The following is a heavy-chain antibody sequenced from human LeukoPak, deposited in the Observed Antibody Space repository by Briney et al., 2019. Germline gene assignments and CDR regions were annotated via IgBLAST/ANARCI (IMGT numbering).Heavy chain of an antibody. J-gene: IGHJ5*02. V-gene: IGHV1-2*02. D-gene: IGHD3-10*01. Sequence: ASVKVSCKASGYTFTGYYMHWVRQAPGQGLEWMGWINPNSGGTNYAQKFQGRVTMTRDTSISTAYMELSRLRPDDTALYYCAREFTTMVRGRFNWFDPWGQGTLVTVSS. CDR3: AREFTTMVRGRFNWFDP. CDR1: GYTFTGYY. CDR2: INPNSGGT.